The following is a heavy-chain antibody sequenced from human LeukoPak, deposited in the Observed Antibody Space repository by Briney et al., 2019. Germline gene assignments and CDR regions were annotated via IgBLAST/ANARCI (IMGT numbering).Heavy chain of an antibody. V-gene: IGHV4-39*01. CDR3: ARTGYTGYDFDY. CDR2: IYYSGIT. CDR1: GGSITSNYD. Sequence: SETLSLTCIVSGGSITSNYDWGGIRQPPGKGLEWIGNIYYSGITYHNPSLKSRVTMSVDTSKNQLSLRLSSVTAPHPSVYYCARTGYTGYDFDYWGQGTVVSVSS. D-gene: IGHD5-12*01. J-gene: IGHJ4*02.